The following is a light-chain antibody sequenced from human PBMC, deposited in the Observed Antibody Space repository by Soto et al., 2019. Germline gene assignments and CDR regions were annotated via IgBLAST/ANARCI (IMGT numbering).Light chain of an antibody. J-gene: IGKJ1*01. CDR1: QSVSSTY. CDR2: GTS. CDR3: QQYDGSSPSWT. Sequence: EIVLTQSPGTLSLSPGERVTLSCRTSQSVSSTYLAWYQQKPGQAPRLLIYGTSGRATGIPDRFSGSGSGTDFTLTISRLEPEDFAVYYCQQYDGSSPSWTFGQGTKV. V-gene: IGKV3-20*01.